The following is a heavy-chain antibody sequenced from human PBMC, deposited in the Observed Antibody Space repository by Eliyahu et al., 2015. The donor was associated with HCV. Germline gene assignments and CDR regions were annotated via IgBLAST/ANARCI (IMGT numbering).Heavy chain of an antibody. CDR2: ISSSSSYI. CDR3: ARDVSVTRGRLDV. D-gene: IGHD4-17*01. V-gene: IGHV3-21*01. Sequence: EVQLVESGGGLVKPGGSLRLSCAASGFTFSSYSMNWVRQAPGKGLEGVSSISSSSSYIYYADSVKGRFTISRDNAKNSLYLQMNSLRAEDTAVYYCARDVSVTRGRLDVWGQGTTVTVSS. CDR1: GFTFSSYS. J-gene: IGHJ6*02.